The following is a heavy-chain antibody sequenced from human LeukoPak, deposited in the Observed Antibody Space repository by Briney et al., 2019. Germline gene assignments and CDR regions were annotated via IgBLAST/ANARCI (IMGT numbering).Heavy chain of an antibody. V-gene: IGHV4-59*08. CDR2: IYYSGST. D-gene: IGHD6-13*01. CDR1: GVSISSYY. CDR3: ARGRVSSSSWYSTYYYYFYMDV. J-gene: IGHJ6*03. Sequence: SETLSLTCTVSGVSISSYYWSWIRQPPGKGLEWIGYIYYSGSTNYNPSLKSRVTISVDTSKNQFSLKLSSVTAADTAVYYCARGRVSSSSWYSTYYYYFYMDVWGKGTTVTVSS.